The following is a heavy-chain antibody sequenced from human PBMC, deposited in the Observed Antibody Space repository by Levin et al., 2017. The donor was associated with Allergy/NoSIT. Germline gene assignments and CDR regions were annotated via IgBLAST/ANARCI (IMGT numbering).Heavy chain of an antibody. D-gene: IGHD1-26*01. CDR1: GFTFSSYA. J-gene: IGHJ6*02. CDR2: ISGSGGST. Sequence: GGSLRLSCAASGFTFSSYAMSWVRQAPGKGLEWVSAISGSGGSTYYADSVKGRFTISRDNSKNTLYLQMNSLRAEDTAVYYCAKDTPPHRRYSGSYFHDYYYYGMDVWGQGTTVTVSS. CDR3: AKDTPPHRRYSGSYFHDYYYYGMDV. V-gene: IGHV3-23*01.